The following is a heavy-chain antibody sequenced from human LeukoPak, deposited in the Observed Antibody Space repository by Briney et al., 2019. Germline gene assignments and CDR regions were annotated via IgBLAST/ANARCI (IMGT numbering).Heavy chain of an antibody. CDR3: ARGPGGATSGLYYFDY. CDR2: INQDGSEK. J-gene: IGHJ4*02. Sequence: GGSLRLSCAASGFTFSTYLMSWVRQAPGRGLEWVANINQDGSEKYYVASMKGRFTISRDNAKSSLYLQMNSLSAEDTAVYFCARGPGGATSGLYYFDYWGQGTLVTVSS. D-gene: IGHD1-26*01. V-gene: IGHV3-7*04. CDR1: GFTFSTYL.